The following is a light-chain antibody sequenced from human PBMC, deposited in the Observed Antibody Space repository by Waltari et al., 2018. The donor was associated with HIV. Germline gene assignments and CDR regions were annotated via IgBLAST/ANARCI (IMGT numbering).Light chain of an antibody. V-gene: IGLV1-40*01. Sequence: QSVLTQPPSVSGAPGQRVTISRTGSSSHIGAGYDVHWYQQLPGTAPKLLIYGNSNRPSGVPDRFSGSKSGTSASLAITGLQAEDEADYYCQSYDSSLSGSGVFGGGTKLTVL. J-gene: IGLJ3*02. CDR1: SSHIGAGYD. CDR3: QSYDSSLSGSGV. CDR2: GNS.